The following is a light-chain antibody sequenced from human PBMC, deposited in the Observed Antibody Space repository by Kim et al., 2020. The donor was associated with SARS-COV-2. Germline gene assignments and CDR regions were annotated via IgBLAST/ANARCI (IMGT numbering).Light chain of an antibody. V-gene: IGLV2-11*01. CDR2: DVS. CDR1: SSDVGGYNY. J-gene: IGLJ1*01. CDR3: CSYAGSYV. Sequence: SPGQSVTIPCTGTSSDVGGYNYVSWYQQHPGKAPKLMIYDVSKRPSGVPDRFSGSKSGNTASLTISGLQAEDEADYYCCSYAGSYVFGTGTKVTVL.